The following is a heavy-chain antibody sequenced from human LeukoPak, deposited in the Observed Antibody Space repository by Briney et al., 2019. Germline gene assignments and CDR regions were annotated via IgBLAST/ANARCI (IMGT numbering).Heavy chain of an antibody. CDR1: GYTFTSYD. CDR2: MNPNSGNT. CDR3: ARGERRTQKTDP. V-gene: IGHV1-8*01. J-gene: IGHJ5*02. D-gene: IGHD1-1*01. Sequence: ASVKVSCKASGYTFTSYDINWVRQATGQGLEWMGWMNPNSGNTGYAQKFQGRVTMTRNTSISTAYMELSSLRSEDTAVYYCARGERRTQKTDPWGQGTLVTVSS.